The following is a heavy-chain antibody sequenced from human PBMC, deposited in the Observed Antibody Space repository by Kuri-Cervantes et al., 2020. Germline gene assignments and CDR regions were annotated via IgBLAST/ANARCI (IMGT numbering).Heavy chain of an antibody. V-gene: IGHV3-23*01. Sequence: GESLKISCAASGFTFSSYGMHWVRQAPGKGLEWVSAISGSGGSTYYVDSVKGRFTISRDNSKNTLYLQMNSLRAEDTAVYYCAKDPEARGSYSVGYFQHWGQGTLVTVSS. CDR2: ISGSGGST. J-gene: IGHJ1*01. D-gene: IGHD1-26*01. CDR3: AKDPEARGSYSVGYFQH. CDR1: GFTFSSYG.